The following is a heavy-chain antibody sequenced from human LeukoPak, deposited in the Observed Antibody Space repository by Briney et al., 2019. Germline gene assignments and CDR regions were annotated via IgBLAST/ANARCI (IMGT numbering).Heavy chain of an antibody. V-gene: IGHV4-59*01. J-gene: IGHJ6*02. Sequence: ETLSLTCTVSGGSISSYYWSWIRQPPGKGLEWIGYIFYSGSTNYNPSLKSRVTISVDTSKNQFSLKLSSVTAADTAVYYCARSGRYYYDSSGYYFYYYYGMDVWGQGTTVTVSS. D-gene: IGHD3-22*01. CDR2: IFYSGST. CDR1: GGSISSYY. CDR3: ARSGRYYYDSSGYYFYYYYGMDV.